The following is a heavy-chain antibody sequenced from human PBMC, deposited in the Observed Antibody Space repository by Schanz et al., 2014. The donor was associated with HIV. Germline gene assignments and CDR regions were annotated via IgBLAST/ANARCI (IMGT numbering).Heavy chain of an antibody. V-gene: IGHV3-15*01. CDR1: GFTFSNAW. Sequence: EVQLAESGGGLVPPGGSLKLSCAASGFTFSNAWMSWVRQAPGKGLEWVGRVKSKTDGGTTDYAASVKARFTISRDDSENVLYLQMNSLKTEDTAVYYCAKEGYGEGYYGMDVWGQGTTVTVSS. J-gene: IGHJ6*02. D-gene: IGHD4-17*01. CDR3: AKEGYGEGYYGMDV. CDR2: VKSKTDGGTT.